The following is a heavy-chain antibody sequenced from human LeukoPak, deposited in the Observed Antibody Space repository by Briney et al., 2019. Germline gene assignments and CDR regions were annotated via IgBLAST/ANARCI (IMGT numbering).Heavy chain of an antibody. J-gene: IGHJ4*02. V-gene: IGHV1-2*02. CDR1: GYTFTDYY. D-gene: IGHD3-10*01. CDR3: AREPNYYDSGSYYNHFDY. CDR2: INPNSGGT. Sequence: GASVEVSCKASGYTFTDYYMHWVRQAPGQGLEWMGWINPNSGGTNYAQRFQGRVTMTRDTSISTAYMELSRLRSDDTAVYYCAREPNYYDSGSYYNHFDYWGQGTLVAVSS.